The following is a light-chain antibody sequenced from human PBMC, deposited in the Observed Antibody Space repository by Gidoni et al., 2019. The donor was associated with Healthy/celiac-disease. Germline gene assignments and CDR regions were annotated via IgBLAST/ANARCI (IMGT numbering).Light chain of an antibody. V-gene: IGLV1-40*01. J-gene: IGLJ2*01. CDR1: SSNIGAGYD. CDR2: GNS. CDR3: QSYDSSLSVVV. Sequence: QSVLTPPPSVSGAPGPKVPIPCTGSSSNIGAGYDVHWYQQLPGAAPKLLIYGNSNRPSGVPDRFSGSKSGTSASLAITGLQAEDEADYYCQSYDSSLSVVVFGGGTKLTVL.